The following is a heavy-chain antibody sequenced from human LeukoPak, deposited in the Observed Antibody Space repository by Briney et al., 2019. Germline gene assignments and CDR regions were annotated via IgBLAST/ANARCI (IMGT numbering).Heavy chain of an antibody. D-gene: IGHD6-19*01. Sequence: PGGSLRLSCAASGFTFDDYGMSWVRQAPGKGLEWVSGINWNGGSTGYADSVKGRFTISRDNAKNSLYLQMNSLRAEGTALYCCARAPYSSGWYDYWGQGTLVTVSS. CDR3: ARAPYSSGWYDY. J-gene: IGHJ4*02. CDR1: GFTFDDYG. V-gene: IGHV3-20*04. CDR2: INWNGGST.